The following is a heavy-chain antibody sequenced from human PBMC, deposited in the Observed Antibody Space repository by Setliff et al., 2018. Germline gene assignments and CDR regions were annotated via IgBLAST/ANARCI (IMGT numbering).Heavy chain of an antibody. J-gene: IGHJ2*01. CDR1: GGTFRTYE. D-gene: IGHD5-18*01. CDR3: ATIYGYISLAWYSDL. Sequence: ASVKVSCKASGGTFRTYEINWVRQAPGQGFEWMGRIIPTFEKTNYAQKFQGRVTITADESTSTAYMELSSLSSEDTAVYYCATIYGYISLAWYSDLWGRGALVIVSS. V-gene: IGHV1-69*13. CDR2: IIPTFEKT.